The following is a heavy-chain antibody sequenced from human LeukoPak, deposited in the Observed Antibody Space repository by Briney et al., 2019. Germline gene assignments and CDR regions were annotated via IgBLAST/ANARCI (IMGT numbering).Heavy chain of an antibody. CDR3: AKGQGGYDDFDAFDI. CDR2: IYSSGINT. J-gene: IGHJ3*02. CDR1: GLIFSNYA. Sequence: PGGSLRLSYAASGLIFSNYAMSWVRQAPGKGLEWISAIYSSGINTYYADSVKGRFTISRDNSKNTLYLQMNSLRAEDTAVYYCAKGQGGYDDFDAFDIWGQGTMVTVSS. V-gene: IGHV3-23*05. D-gene: IGHD5-12*01.